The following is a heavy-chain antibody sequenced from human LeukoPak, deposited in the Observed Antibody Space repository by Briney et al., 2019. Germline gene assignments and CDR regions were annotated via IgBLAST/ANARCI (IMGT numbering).Heavy chain of an antibody. CDR2: IYSGGST. J-gene: IGHJ4*02. Sequence: PGGSLRLSCAASGFTVSSNYMSWVRQAPGKGLEWVSVIYSGGSTYYADSVKGRFTISRDNSKNTLYLQMNSLRAEDTAVYYCARARRGYYYDSSGYLVYFDYWGQGTLVTVSS. CDR3: ARARRGYYYDSSGYLVYFDY. D-gene: IGHD3-22*01. CDR1: GFTVSSNY. V-gene: IGHV3-53*01.